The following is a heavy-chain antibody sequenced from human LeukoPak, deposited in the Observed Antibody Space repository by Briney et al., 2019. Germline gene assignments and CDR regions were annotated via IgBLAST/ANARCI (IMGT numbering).Heavy chain of an antibody. Sequence: GGSLRLSCAASGFTFSSYSMNWVRQAPGKGLECVSSISSSSSYIYYADSVKGRFTISRDNAKNSLYLQMNSLRAEDTAVYYCARAPSYYYDSSGYYYNWGQGTLVTVSS. CDR2: ISSSSSYI. D-gene: IGHD3-22*01. V-gene: IGHV3-21*01. J-gene: IGHJ4*02. CDR1: GFTFSSYS. CDR3: ARAPSYYYDSSGYYYN.